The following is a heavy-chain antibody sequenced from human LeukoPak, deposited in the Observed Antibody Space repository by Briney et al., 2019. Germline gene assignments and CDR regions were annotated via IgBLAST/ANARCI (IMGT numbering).Heavy chain of an antibody. D-gene: IGHD2-8*02. Sequence: SETLSLTCTVSGGSISSGSYYWSWIRQPAGKGLEWIGRIYTSGSTNYNPSLKSRVTISVDTSKNQFSLKLSSVTAADTAVYYCARDNGGVYWYSDIWGRGTLVTVSS. CDR3: ARDNGGVYWYSDI. CDR1: GGSISSGSYY. J-gene: IGHJ2*01. V-gene: IGHV4-61*02. CDR2: IYTSGST.